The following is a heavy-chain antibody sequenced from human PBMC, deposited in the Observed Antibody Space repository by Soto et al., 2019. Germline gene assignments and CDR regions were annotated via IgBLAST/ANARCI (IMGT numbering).Heavy chain of an antibody. CDR3: ARATPVFYYSSSWSLDY. J-gene: IGHJ4*02. Sequence: SETLSLTCTVSGGSISSYYWSWIRQPPGRGLEWIGYISYSGSTNYNPSLKSRVTISVDTSKNQFPLKLSSVTAADTAVYYCARATPVFYYSSSWSLDYWGQGTLVTVSS. V-gene: IGHV4-59*01. CDR1: GGSISSYY. D-gene: IGHD6-13*01. CDR2: ISYSGST.